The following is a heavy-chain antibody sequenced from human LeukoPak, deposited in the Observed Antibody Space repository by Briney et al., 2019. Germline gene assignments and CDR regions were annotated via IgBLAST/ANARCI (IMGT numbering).Heavy chain of an antibody. Sequence: ASVKVSCKASGYTFTSYYMHWVRQAPGQGLEWMGIINPSGGSTSYAQKFQGRVTMTRDMSTSTVYMELSSLRSEDTAVYYCAREGGGYDSSGYLDYWGQGTLVTVSS. V-gene: IGHV1-46*01. D-gene: IGHD3-22*01. J-gene: IGHJ4*02. CDR1: GYTFTSYY. CDR3: AREGGGYDSSGYLDY. CDR2: INPSGGST.